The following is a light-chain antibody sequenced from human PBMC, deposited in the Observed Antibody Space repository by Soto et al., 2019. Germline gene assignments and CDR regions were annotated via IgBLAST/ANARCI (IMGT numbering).Light chain of an antibody. CDR2: GAS. J-gene: IGKJ1*01. CDR1: QSISSNF. CDR3: QQYGGSPRT. V-gene: IGKV3-20*01. Sequence: EIGLTQSPGTLSLSPGEGATLSCMASQSISSNFLAWYQQKRGQAPRLLIHGASNRATGIPDRFSGSGSGTDFTLTITRLEPEDFAVYYCQQYGGSPRTFGQGTKVDIK.